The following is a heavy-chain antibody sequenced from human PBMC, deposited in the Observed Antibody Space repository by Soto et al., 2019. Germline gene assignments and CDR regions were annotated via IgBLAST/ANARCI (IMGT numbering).Heavy chain of an antibody. D-gene: IGHD3-10*01. V-gene: IGHV4-39*01. CDR3: ARPLYFYGSGSYPWFDP. CDR2: IYYSGST. CDR1: GGAISGSSYY. Sequence: SETLSLTCTVSGGAISGSSYYWGWIRQPPGKGLEWIGTIYYSGSTYYNPSLKSRVTISVDTSKNQFSLKLSSVTAADTAVYYCARPLYFYGSGSYPWFDPWGQGTLVTVS. J-gene: IGHJ5*02.